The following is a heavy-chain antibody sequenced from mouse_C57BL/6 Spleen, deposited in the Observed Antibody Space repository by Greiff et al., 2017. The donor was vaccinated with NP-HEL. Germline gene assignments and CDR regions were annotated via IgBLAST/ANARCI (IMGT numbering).Heavy chain of an antibody. CDR1: GFTFSSYA. V-gene: IGHV5-4*01. CDR3: ARAYYSNYVDYWYFDV. J-gene: IGHJ1*03. D-gene: IGHD2-5*01. Sequence: EVQVVESGGGLVKPGGSLKLSCAASGFTFSSYAMSWVRQTPEKRLEWVATISDGGSYTYYPDNVKGRFTISRDNAKNNLYLQMSHLKSEDTAMYYCARAYYSNYVDYWYFDVWGTGTTVTVSS. CDR2: ISDGGSYT.